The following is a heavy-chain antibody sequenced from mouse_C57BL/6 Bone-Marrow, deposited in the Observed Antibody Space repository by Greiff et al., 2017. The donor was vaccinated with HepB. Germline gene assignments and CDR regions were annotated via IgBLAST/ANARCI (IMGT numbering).Heavy chain of an antibody. Sequence: QVQLQQPGAELVKPGASVKLSCKASGYTFTSYWMQWVKQRPGQGLEWIGEIDPSDSNTNYNQKFKGKATLTVDTSSSTAYMQLSSLTSEDSAVYYSAREGFPAMDYWGQGTSVTVSS. CDR1: GYTFTSYW. CDR2: IDPSDSNT. V-gene: IGHV1-50*01. J-gene: IGHJ4*01. CDR3: AREGFPAMDY.